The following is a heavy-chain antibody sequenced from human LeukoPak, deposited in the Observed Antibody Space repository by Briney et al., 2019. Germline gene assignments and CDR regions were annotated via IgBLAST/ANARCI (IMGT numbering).Heavy chain of an antibody. V-gene: IGHV4-59*01. CDR1: GGSISSYY. CDR3: ARRGSGSYHDY. D-gene: IGHD3-10*01. J-gene: IGHJ4*02. CDR2: IYYSGST. Sequence: SETLSLTCTVSGGSISSYYWSWIRQPPGKGLEWIGYIYYSGSTNYNPSLKSRVTISVDTSKNQFSLKLSSVTAADTAVYYCARRGSGSYHDYWGQGTLVTVSS.